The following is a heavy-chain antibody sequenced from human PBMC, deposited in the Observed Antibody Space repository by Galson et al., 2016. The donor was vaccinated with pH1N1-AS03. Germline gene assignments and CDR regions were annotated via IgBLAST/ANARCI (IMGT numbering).Heavy chain of an antibody. D-gene: IGHD3-10*01. V-gene: IGHV3-33*01. CDR1: GFTFSGYG. Sequence: SLRLSCAASGFTFSGYGMHWVRQAPGKGLEWVAVIWYDGSNKYYADSVKGRFTISRDDSENTLYLQMNSLKSEDTGVYYCTTAHGSGPGEFDYWGHGTLVTVSS. CDR2: IWYDGSNK. J-gene: IGHJ4*01. CDR3: TTAHGSGPGEFDY.